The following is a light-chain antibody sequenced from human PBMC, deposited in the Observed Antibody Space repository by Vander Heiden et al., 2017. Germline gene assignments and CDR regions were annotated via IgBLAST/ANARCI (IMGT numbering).Light chain of an antibody. CDR3: HQYNSYSPST. V-gene: IGKV1-5*03. CDR2: KAS. Sequence: DIQMTQSPSTLAASVGDRVTITCRASQNINNWLAWYQQRPGKAPKLLIYKASTLESGVASRFSGSGSGTEFTLTISSLQPDDFATYYYHQYNSYSPSTFGQGTQVEIK. J-gene: IGKJ1*01. CDR1: QNINNW.